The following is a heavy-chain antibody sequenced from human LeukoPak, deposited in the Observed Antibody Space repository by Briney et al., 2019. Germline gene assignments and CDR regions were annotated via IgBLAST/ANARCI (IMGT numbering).Heavy chain of an antibody. CDR2: SSGSGGSK. CDR1: GFPFSSYA. V-gene: IGHV3-23*01. Sequence: GGSLLLSGAASGFPFSSYAMSGVRRPPGRGLGGGSASSGSGGSKYYAASVKGRFTISRDNSKNTLYLKMNSLSAEDTDVYYWAKDRTDDFWSGSLRGDYYYGMDVGGQGPTVTVSS. D-gene: IGHD3-3*01. CDR3: AKDRTDDFWSGSLRGDYYYGMDV. J-gene: IGHJ6*02.